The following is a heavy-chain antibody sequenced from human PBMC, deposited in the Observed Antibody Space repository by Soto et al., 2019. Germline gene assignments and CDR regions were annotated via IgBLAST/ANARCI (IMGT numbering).Heavy chain of an antibody. V-gene: IGHV1-18*04. CDR1: GYTFTSYG. D-gene: IGHD2-21*02. Sequence: ASVKFSCKASGYTFTSYGISWVRQAPGQGLEWMGWISAYNGNTNYAQKLQGRVTMTTDTSTSTAYMELSSLRSGDTAVYYCAADTGIYCGGDCYSGPFGYWGQGTLVTVSS. J-gene: IGHJ4*02. CDR2: ISAYNGNT. CDR3: AADTGIYCGGDCYSGPFGY.